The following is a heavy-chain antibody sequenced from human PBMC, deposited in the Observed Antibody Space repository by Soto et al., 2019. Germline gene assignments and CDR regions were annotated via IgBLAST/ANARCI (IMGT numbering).Heavy chain of an antibody. D-gene: IGHD6-19*01. Sequence: QLQLQESGPGLVKPSETLSLTCTVSGGSISSSSYYWGWIRQPPGKGLEWIGSIYYSGSTYYNPSLKSRVTISVDTSKNQFSLKLSSVTAADTAVYYCARTDSGWPFFDYWGQGTLVTVSS. CDR3: ARTDSGWPFFDY. V-gene: IGHV4-39*01. CDR1: GGSISSSSYY. CDR2: IYYSGST. J-gene: IGHJ4*02.